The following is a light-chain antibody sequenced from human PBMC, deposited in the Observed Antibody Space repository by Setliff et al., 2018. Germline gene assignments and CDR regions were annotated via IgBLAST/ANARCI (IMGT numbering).Light chain of an antibody. CDR3: SSYTSISTGV. J-gene: IGLJ3*02. V-gene: IGLV2-14*03. CDR2: DVS. CDR1: SSDVGGYNY. Sequence: QSALTQPASVSGSPGQSITISCTGTSSDVGGYNYVSWYQQHPGKAPKLMIYDVSNRPSGVSNRFSGSKSGNTASLTISGLQAEDEADYYCSSYTSISTGVFGGGTKGTV.